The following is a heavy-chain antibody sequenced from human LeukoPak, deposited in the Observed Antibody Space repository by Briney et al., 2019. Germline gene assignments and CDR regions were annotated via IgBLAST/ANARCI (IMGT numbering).Heavy chain of an antibody. CDR2: IWYDGSNK. J-gene: IGHJ4*02. D-gene: IGHD1-26*01. CDR3: ARGRVGATRPGIDY. V-gene: IGHV3-33*01. CDR1: GFTFSSYG. Sequence: PGGSLRLSCAASGFTFSSYGMHWVRQAPGKGLEWVAVIWYDGSNKCYADSVKGRFTISRDNSKNTLYLQMNSLRAEDTAVYYCARGRVGATRPGIDYWGQGTLVTVSS.